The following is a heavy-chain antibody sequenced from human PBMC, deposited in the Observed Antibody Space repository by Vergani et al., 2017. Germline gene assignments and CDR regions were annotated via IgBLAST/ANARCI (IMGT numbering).Heavy chain of an antibody. V-gene: IGHV4-61*02. CDR3: ARGNPYVDFDI. CDR2: NHTNGVI. Sequence: QLQLQESGPGLVKPSQTLSLTCTVSGGSFNSGSYYWSWLRQPAGKRLEWIGRNHTNGVIHYNPSLNSRATISVDTSRNQISLKLTSETATDTAIYFCARGNPYVDFDIWGQGTMITVSS. D-gene: IGHD3-16*01. J-gene: IGHJ3*02. CDR1: GGSFNSGSYY.